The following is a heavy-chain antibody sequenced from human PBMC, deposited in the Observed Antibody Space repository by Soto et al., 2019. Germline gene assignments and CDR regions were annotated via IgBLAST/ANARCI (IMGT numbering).Heavy chain of an antibody. Sequence: SETLSLTCTVSGGSINSNYWSWIRQPPGKGLEWIGYIYYSVSTKYTPSLKRRVTISVDTSKSLFSLNLSSVTAADTAVYYCARGRWFAPWGQGTLVTVSS. CDR1: GGSINSNY. V-gene: IGHV4-59*01. CDR2: IYYSVST. CDR3: ARGRWFAP. J-gene: IGHJ5*02.